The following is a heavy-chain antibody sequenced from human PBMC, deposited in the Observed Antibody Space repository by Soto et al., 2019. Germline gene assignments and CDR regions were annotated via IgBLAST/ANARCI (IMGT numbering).Heavy chain of an antibody. Sequence: PGGSLRLSXAASGFTFSSYEMNWVRQAPGKGLEWVSYSSSSGSTIYYADSVRGRFTISRDNAKNSLYLQMNSLRAEDTAVYYCARDFYDSSPNFGYWGQGTLVTVSS. CDR1: GFTFSSYE. V-gene: IGHV3-48*03. J-gene: IGHJ4*02. CDR2: SSSSGSTI. CDR3: ARDFYDSSPNFGY. D-gene: IGHD3-22*01.